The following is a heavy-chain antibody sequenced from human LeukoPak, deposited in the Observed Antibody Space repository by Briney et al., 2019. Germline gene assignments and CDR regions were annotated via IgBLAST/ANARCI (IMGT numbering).Heavy chain of an antibody. CDR3: AKDARLVNPRHYFDL. V-gene: IGHV3-23*01. CDR2: ISGCGCST. CDR1: GFTFNSYA. J-gene: IGHJ4*02. D-gene: IGHD3-16*02. Sequence: GGSLRLSCAASGFTFNSYAMSWVRQAPGKGLEGVSDISGCGCSTYYADSVKGLFTISRDNSKNTVYLQMNTLRAEDTAVYYCAKDARLVNPRHYFDLWGQGTRVSVSS.